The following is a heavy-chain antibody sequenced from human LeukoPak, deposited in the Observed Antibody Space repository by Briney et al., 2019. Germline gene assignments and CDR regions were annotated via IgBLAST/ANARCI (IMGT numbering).Heavy chain of an antibody. Sequence: SETLSLTCAVSGGSISSGGYSWSWIRQPPGKGLEWIGYIYHSGSTYYNPSLKSRVTISVDTSKNQFSLKLSSVTAADTAVYYCARSGFYGDHHFDYWGQGTLVTVSS. D-gene: IGHD4-17*01. CDR2: IYHSGST. V-gene: IGHV4-30-2*02. CDR1: GGSISSGGYS. CDR3: ARSGFYGDHHFDY. J-gene: IGHJ4*02.